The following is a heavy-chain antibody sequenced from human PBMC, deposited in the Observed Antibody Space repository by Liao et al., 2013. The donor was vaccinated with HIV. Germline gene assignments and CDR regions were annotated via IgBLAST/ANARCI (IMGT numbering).Heavy chain of an antibody. V-gene: IGHV4-61*02. CDR1: GASISSGGYY. CDR3: ARGRRFLEWSEEYFHH. Sequence: QVQLQESGPGLVEPSQTLSLICNVSGASISSGGYYWSWIRQPAEKGLEWIGRIYTSGNANYNPTLKSRVTISVDTSKNQFSLKLSSVTAADTAVYYCARGRRFLEWSEEYFHHWGQGTLVTVSS. J-gene: IGHJ1*01. CDR2: IYTSGNA. D-gene: IGHD3-3*01.